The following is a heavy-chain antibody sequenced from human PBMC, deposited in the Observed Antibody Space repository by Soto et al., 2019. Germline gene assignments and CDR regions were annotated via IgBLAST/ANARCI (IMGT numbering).Heavy chain of an antibody. J-gene: IGHJ4*02. CDR2: LYYSGST. CDR3: VGSAYSPFDY. Sequence: SETLSLTCTVSGRSISSSSYYWGWIRQPPGKGLEWIGSLYYSGSTYYNPSLKSRVTISVDTSKNQFSLKLSSVTAADTAVYYCVGSAYSPFDYWGQGTLVTVPS. CDR1: GRSISSSSYY. D-gene: IGHD3-22*01. V-gene: IGHV4-39*01.